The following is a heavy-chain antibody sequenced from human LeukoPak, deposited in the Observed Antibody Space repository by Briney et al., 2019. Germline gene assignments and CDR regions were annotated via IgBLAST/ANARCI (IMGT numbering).Heavy chain of an antibody. Sequence: GGSLRLSCAASGFTFSSYSMNWVRQAPGKGLEWVSSISISSSYIYYADSVKGRFTISRDNAKNSLYLQMNSLRAEDTAVYYCARDGAWQWLSIWGQGTMVTVSS. CDR2: ISISSSYI. CDR1: GFTFSSYS. J-gene: IGHJ3*02. V-gene: IGHV3-21*06. CDR3: ARDGAWQWLSI. D-gene: IGHD6-19*01.